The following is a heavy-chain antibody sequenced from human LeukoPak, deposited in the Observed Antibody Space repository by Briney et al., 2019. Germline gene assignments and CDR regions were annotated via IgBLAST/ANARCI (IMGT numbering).Heavy chain of an antibody. V-gene: IGHV3-21*01. Sequence: GASQRLSCAASGLTFISYSMNSVRQPPGKGLEWVSSISSSSSYIYYADSVKGRFTISRDNAKNSLSLQMTSLRAEHTAVKYWARATRRGWYNGLSYWGQGTLVTVS. J-gene: IGHJ4*02. CDR3: ARATRRGWYNGLSY. D-gene: IGHD6-19*01. CDR2: ISSSSSYI. CDR1: GLTFISYS.